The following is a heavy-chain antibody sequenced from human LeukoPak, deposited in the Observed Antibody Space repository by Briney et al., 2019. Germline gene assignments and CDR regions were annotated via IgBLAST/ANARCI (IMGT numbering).Heavy chain of an antibody. CDR3: ARDVPKLRKVDY. CDR1: RYTFTGYY. D-gene: IGHD1-14*01. CDR2: ISAYNGKT. J-gene: IGHJ4*02. V-gene: IGHV1-18*04. Sequence: GASVKVSCKASRYTFTGYYMHWVRQAPGQGLEWMGWISAYNGKTNYAQKLQGRVTMTTDTSTSTAYMELRSLRSDDTAVYYCARDVPKLRKVDYWGQGTLVTVSS.